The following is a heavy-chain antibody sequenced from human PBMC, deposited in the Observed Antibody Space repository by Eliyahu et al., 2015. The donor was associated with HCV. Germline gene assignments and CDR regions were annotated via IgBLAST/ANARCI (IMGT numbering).Heavy chain of an antibody. J-gene: IGHJ3*01. V-gene: IGHV3-33*01. CDR2: IWYDGSNK. Sequence: QVQLVESGGGVVQPGRSLRLSCAASGFTFSNYXXPWXRQAPGKGLEWVALIWYDGSNKFYADSVKGRFTISRDNSKNTLFLQMNSPRAEDTAVYFCARDEGLGYCTGSCPRGAFDGWGQGTMVTVSS. CDR1: GFTFSNYX. D-gene: IGHD2-8*02. CDR3: ARDEGLGYCTGSCPRGAFDG.